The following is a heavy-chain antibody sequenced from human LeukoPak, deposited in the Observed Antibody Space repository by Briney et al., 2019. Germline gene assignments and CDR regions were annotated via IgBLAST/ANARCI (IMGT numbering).Heavy chain of an antibody. J-gene: IGHJ1*01. D-gene: IGHD5-24*01. Sequence: SETLSLTCIVSGDTIGTRHFYWTWIRQPPGKGLEWIGSIYYNLSTSYNPSLLSRGTISVDTSKNQFSLRLTSVTAADTAMYYCAKGGDAYKVGNYWGPGTMVTVSS. CDR2: IYYNLST. CDR1: GDTIGTRHFY. V-gene: IGHV4-39*07. CDR3: AKGGDAYKVGNY.